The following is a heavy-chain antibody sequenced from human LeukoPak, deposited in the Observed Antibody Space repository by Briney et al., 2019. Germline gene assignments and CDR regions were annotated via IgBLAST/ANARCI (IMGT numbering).Heavy chain of an antibody. D-gene: IGHD6-13*01. CDR2: ISWDSTNI. Sequence: GRSLRLSCAASGFTFDDYAMHSVRQAPGKGLEWVSGISWDSTNIGYADSVKGRFTISRDNAKNSLYLQMHSLRAEDMALYYCAKAFSAPSSSPVDYWGQGTLVTVSS. CDR3: AKAFSAPSSSPVDY. V-gene: IGHV3-9*03. J-gene: IGHJ4*02. CDR1: GFTFDDYA.